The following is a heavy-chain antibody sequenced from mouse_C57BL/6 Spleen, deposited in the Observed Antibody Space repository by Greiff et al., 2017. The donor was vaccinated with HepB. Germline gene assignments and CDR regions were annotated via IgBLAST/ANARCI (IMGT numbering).Heavy chain of an antibody. CDR3: ARGDDYDESSY. CDR1: GYAFSSSW. Sequence: QVQLQQPGPELVKPGASVKISCKASGYAFSSSWMNWVKQRPGKGLEWIGRIYPGDGDTNYNGKFKGKATLTADKSSSTAYMQLSSLTSEDSAVYFCARGDDYDESSYWGQGTLVTVSA. J-gene: IGHJ3*01. D-gene: IGHD2-4*01. V-gene: IGHV1-82*01. CDR2: IYPGDGDT.